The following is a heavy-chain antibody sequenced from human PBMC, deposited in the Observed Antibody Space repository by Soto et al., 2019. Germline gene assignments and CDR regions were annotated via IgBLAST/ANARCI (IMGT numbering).Heavy chain of an antibody. CDR1: GGSISSSSYY. D-gene: IGHD6-13*01. Sequence: SETLSLTCTVSGGSISSSSYYWGWIRQPPGKGLEWIGSIYYSGSTYYNPSLKSRVTISVDTSKNQFSLKLSSVTAADTAVYYCARQEYSRYYYFYYIDVWGKGTTVTVSS. CDR2: IYYSGST. CDR3: ARQEYSRYYYFYYIDV. J-gene: IGHJ6*03. V-gene: IGHV4-39*01.